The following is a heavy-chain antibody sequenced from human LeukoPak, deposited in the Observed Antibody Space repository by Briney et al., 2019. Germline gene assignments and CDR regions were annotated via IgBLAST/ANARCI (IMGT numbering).Heavy chain of an antibody. CDR1: RGSINSGYYS. Sequence: SETLSLTCTVSRGSINSGYYSWNWVRQPPGKGLEWIGSISRSGSTYYNPSLKSRVTISVDSSKNQFSLKLSSVTAADTAVYYCARQGPRDYGFGTFDYWGQGTLVTVSS. CDR3: ARQGPRDYGFGTFDY. V-gene: IGHV4-30-2*01. CDR2: ISRSGST. J-gene: IGHJ4*02. D-gene: IGHD3-10*01.